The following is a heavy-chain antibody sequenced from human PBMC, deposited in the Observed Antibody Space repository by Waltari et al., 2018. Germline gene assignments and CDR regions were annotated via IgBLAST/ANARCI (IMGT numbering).Heavy chain of an antibody. J-gene: IGHJ4*02. Sequence: QVQLQESGPGLVKPSETLSLTCTVSGGSISSYYWSWIRQPPGKGLEWIGYIYYSGSTNYNPSLKSRVTISVDTSKNQFSLKLSSVTAADTAVYYCARVGDYYGLGSSPYYFDYWGQGTLVTVSS. D-gene: IGHD3-10*01. CDR2: IYYSGST. V-gene: IGHV4-59*01. CDR1: GGSISSYY. CDR3: ARVGDYYGLGSSPYYFDY.